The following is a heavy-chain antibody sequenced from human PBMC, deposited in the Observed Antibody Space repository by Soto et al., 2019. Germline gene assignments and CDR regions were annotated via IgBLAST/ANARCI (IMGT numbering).Heavy chain of an antibody. CDR2: ISGSGGST. J-gene: IGHJ3*02. D-gene: IGHD3-22*01. CDR1: GFTFRSNA. V-gene: IGHV3-23*01. CDR3: AKEYYYDSSGSNI. Sequence: GGSLRLSCAASGFTFRSNAMSWVRQSPGKGLEWVSAISGSGGSTYYADSVKGRFTISRDNSKNTLYLQMNSLRAEDTAVYYCAKEYYYDSSGSNIWGQGTMVTVSS.